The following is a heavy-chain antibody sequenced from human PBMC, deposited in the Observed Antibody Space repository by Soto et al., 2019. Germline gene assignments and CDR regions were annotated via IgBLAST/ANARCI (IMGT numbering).Heavy chain of an antibody. CDR3: ARGSRFLEWSPWYYGMDV. V-gene: IGHV1-69*13. D-gene: IGHD3-3*01. CDR2: IIPIFGTA. Sequence: SVKVSCKASGGTFSSYAISWLRQAPGQGLEWMGGIIPIFGTANYAQKFQGRVTITADESTSTAYMELSSLRSEDTAVYYCARGSRFLEWSPWYYGMDVWGQGTTVTVSS. CDR1: GGTFSSYA. J-gene: IGHJ6*02.